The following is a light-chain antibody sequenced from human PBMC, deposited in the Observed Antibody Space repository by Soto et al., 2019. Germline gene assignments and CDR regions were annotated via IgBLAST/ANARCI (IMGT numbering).Light chain of an antibody. CDR2: DVS. Sequence: QSALTQPASVAGSPGQSITIYCTGTSSDVGGYNYVSWYQQHTGKAPKLMIYDVSNRPSGVSNRFSGSKSGNTSSLTIAGLHAGDEADYYGSSYTSSSSVVFCGGSKLTVL. CDR3: SSYTSSSSVV. CDR1: SSDVGGYNY. V-gene: IGLV2-14*01. J-gene: IGLJ2*01.